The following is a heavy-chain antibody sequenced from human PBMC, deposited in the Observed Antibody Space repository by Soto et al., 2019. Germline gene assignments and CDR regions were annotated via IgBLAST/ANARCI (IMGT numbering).Heavy chain of an antibody. CDR2: INQDGSAR. CDR3: AKWNFAWDS. J-gene: IGHJ5*01. Sequence: GGSLRLSCAASGYTFSTFWMSWVRQAPGKGLEWVANINQDGSARFYLDSVTGRFTISRDNTKNSLHLQMNSLGAEDTAVYFCAKWNFAWDSWGQGTLVTVSS. D-gene: IGHD1-7*01. CDR1: GYTFSTFW. V-gene: IGHV3-7*05.